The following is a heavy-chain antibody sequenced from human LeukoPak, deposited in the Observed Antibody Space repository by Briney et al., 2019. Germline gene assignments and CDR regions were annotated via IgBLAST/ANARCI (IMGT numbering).Heavy chain of an antibody. CDR3: ARGHPDDFWSGFGVGSPRDYYYYYMDV. CDR1: GYTFTNYY. J-gene: IGHJ6*03. D-gene: IGHD3-3*01. Sequence: AAVRVSCKASGYTFTNYYMHWVRQPPGQGLEWMGIINPSGGSTSYTQKFQGRVTMTRDTSISTAYMELSRLRSDDTAVYYCARGHPDDFWSGFGVGSPRDYYYYYMDVWGKGTTVTVSS. V-gene: IGHV1-46*01. CDR2: INPSGGST.